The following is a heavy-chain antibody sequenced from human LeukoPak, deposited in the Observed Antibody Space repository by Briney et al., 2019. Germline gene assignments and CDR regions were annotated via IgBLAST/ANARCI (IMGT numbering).Heavy chain of an antibody. V-gene: IGHV1-69*05. CDR3: ARGPIVVVPAAIPDYYYYYMDV. J-gene: IGHJ6*03. D-gene: IGHD2-2*02. CDR2: IIPIFGTA. Sequence: GASVKVSCKASGGTFSSYAISWVRLAPGQGLEWMGGIIPIFGTANYAQKFQGRVTITTDESTSTAYMELSSLRSEDTAVYYCARGPIVVVPAAIPDYYYYYMDVWGKGTTVTVSS. CDR1: GGTFSSYA.